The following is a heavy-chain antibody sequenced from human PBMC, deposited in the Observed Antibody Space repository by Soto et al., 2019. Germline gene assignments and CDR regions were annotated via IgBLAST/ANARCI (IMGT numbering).Heavy chain of an antibody. CDR1: GYTLTELS. D-gene: IGHD2-2*01. J-gene: IGHJ5*02. V-gene: IGHV1-24*01. CDR3: ATGSPKYCSSTSCYLSWFDP. Sequence: ASVKVSCKVSGYTLTELSMHWVRQAPGKGLEWMGGFDPEDGETIYAQKFQSRVTMTEDTSTDTAYMELSSLRSEDTAVYYCATGSPKYCSSTSCYLSWFDPWGQGTLVNVSS. CDR2: FDPEDGET.